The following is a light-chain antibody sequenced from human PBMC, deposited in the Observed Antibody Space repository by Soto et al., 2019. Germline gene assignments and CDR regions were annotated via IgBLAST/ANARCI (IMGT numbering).Light chain of an antibody. CDR2: SNN. J-gene: IGLJ2*01. CDR1: SSNIGSHT. CDR3: AAWDDSLNGVI. V-gene: IGLV1-44*01. Sequence: QSVLTQPPSASGTPGQRITISCSGTSSNIGSHTVNCHQQVPGTAPQLLMYSNNERPSGVPYRFSGSKSGTSASLAISGLQSGDEADYYCAAWDDSLNGVIFGGGTKLTVL.